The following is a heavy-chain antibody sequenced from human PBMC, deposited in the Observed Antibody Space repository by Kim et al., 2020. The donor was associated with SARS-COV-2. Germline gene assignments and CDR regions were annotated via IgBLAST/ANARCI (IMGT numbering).Heavy chain of an antibody. V-gene: IGHV3-11*05. CDR3: ARDLGVGYSSSTYYYYGMDV. J-gene: IGHJ6*02. Sequence: RFTISRDTAKNSLYLQMNSLRAEDTAVYYCARDLGVGYSSSTYYYYGMDVWGQGTTVTVSS. D-gene: IGHD6-13*01.